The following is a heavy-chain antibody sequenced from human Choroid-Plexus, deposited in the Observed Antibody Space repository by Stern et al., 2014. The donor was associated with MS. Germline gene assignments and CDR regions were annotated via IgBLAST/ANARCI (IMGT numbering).Heavy chain of an antibody. V-gene: IGHV3-30*18. Sequence: VQLEESGGGVVQPGGPLRLSCAASGFTLGSCAMHWVRQAPGQGLEWVAGVSYDGSNKYYADSVKGRFTISRDNSQNTLYMQMSSLRPEDTAVYYCAKDRQYLTYFFDHWGQGSLVTVSS. CDR2: VSYDGSNK. J-gene: IGHJ5*02. CDR3: AKDRQYLTYFFDH. CDR1: GFTLGSCA. D-gene: IGHD2/OR15-2a*01.